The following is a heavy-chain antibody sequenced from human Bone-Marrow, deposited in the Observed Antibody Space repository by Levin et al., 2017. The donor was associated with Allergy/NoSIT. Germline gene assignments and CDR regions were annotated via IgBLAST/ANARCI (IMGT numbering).Heavy chain of an antibody. Sequence: GESLKISCAASGFTFSSYAMHWVRQAPGKGLEWVAVISYDGSNKYYADSVKGRFTISRDNSKNTLYLQMNSLRAEDTAVYYCARVEYDILTGYRRDDYYYYGMDVWGQGTTVTVSS. CDR3: ARVEYDILTGYRRDDYYYYGMDV. J-gene: IGHJ6*02. CDR2: ISYDGSNK. V-gene: IGHV3-30-3*01. D-gene: IGHD3-9*01. CDR1: GFTFSSYA.